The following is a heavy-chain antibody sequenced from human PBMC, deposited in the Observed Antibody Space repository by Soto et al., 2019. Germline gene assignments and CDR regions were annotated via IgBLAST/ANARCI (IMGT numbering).Heavy chain of an antibody. J-gene: IGHJ6*02. CDR3: ARDDCSGGSCYSSYYYYGMDV. Sequence: QVQLVQSGAEVKKPGSSVKVSCKASGGTFSSYAISWVRQAPGQGLEWMGVIIPIFGTANYAQKFQGRVTITVDESTSTAYMELSSLRSEDTAVYYCARDDCSGGSCYSSYYYYGMDVWGQGTTVTVSS. CDR1: GGTFSSYA. D-gene: IGHD2-15*01. V-gene: IGHV1-69*01. CDR2: IIPIFGTA.